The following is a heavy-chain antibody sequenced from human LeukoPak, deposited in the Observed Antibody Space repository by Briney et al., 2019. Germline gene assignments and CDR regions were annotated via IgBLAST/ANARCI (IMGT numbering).Heavy chain of an antibody. Sequence: SETLSLTCTVSGDSVSSGSYYWGWIRQPPGEGLEWIGTIYYSGDTYYNPSLESRVTISVDTSKNQFSLKLSSVTAADTAVYYCARVLWFGESKKGYSYYMDVWGKGATVTVSS. J-gene: IGHJ6*03. CDR2: IYYSGDT. CDR1: GDSVSSGSYY. CDR3: ARVLWFGESKKGYSYYMDV. V-gene: IGHV4-39*01. D-gene: IGHD3-10*01.